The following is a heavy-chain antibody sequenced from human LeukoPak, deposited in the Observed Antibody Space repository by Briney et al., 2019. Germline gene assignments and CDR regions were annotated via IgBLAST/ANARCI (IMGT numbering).Heavy chain of an antibody. J-gene: IGHJ3*02. Sequence: GASVKVSCKASGYTFTSYGISWVRQAPGQGLEWMGWISAYNGNTNYAQKLQGRVTMTTDTSTSTAYMELRSLRSDDTAVYYCASQGGYCSSTGCYPVSDAFDIWGQGTMVTVSS. CDR1: GYTFTSYG. CDR3: ASQGGYCSSTGCYPVSDAFDI. CDR2: ISAYNGNT. V-gene: IGHV1-18*04. D-gene: IGHD2-2*01.